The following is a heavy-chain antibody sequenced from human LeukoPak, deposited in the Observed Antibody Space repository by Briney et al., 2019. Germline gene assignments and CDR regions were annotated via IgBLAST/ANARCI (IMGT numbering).Heavy chain of an antibody. J-gene: IGHJ4*02. V-gene: IGHV3-74*01. CDR1: GLTFSSYW. Sequence: GGSLRLSCAASGLTFSSYWMHWVRQAPGKGLVWVSRISSDGSDTTYADSVKGRFTISRDNAKKMLYLQMNGLRVDDTAVYYCTRAPYHGDYVSWAWGQGTLVTVSS. CDR2: ISSDGSDT. CDR3: TRAPYHGDYVSWA. D-gene: IGHD4-17*01.